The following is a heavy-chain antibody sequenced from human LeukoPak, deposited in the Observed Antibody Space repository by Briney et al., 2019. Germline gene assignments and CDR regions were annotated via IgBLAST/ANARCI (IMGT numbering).Heavy chain of an antibody. Sequence: GGSLRLSCAAPGFTFSSYGMHWVRQAPGKGLEWVAFIRYDGSNKYYADSVKGRFTISRDNSKNTLYLQMNSLRAKDTAVYYCARGYGDYGGGLDYWGQGTLVTASS. V-gene: IGHV3-30*02. J-gene: IGHJ4*02. D-gene: IGHD4-17*01. CDR3: ARGYGDYGGGLDY. CDR2: IRYDGSNK. CDR1: GFTFSSYG.